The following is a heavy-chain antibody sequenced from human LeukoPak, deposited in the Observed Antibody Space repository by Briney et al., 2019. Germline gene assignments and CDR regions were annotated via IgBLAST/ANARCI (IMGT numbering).Heavy chain of an antibody. V-gene: IGHV4-59*12. CDR3: ARGRYVTTRGGAAAGFLDY. Sequence: SETLSLTCTVSGGYISSYYWSWIRQPPGEGLGWIGYVYYTGSTNYNPSLKSRVTISVDTSQKQFSLRLSSVTAADTAVYYCARGRYVTTRGGAAAGFLDYWGQGTLVTVST. CDR1: GGYISSYY. CDR2: VYYTGST. J-gene: IGHJ4*02. D-gene: IGHD6-13*01.